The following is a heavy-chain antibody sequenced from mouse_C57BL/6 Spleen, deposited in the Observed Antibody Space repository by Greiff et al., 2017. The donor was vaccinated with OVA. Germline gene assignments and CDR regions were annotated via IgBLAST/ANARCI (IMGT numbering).Heavy chain of an antibody. D-gene: IGHD2-3*01. CDR2: IRSKSNNYAT. J-gene: IGHJ4*01. CDR3: GIHMKGYYAMDY. V-gene: IGHV10-1*01. Sequence: EVQLVESGGGLVQPKGSLKLSCAASGFSFNTYAMNWVRQAPGKGLEWVARIRSKSNNYATYYADSVKDRFTISRDDSESMLYLQMNNLKTEDTAMYYCGIHMKGYYAMDYWGKGTSVTVSS. CDR1: GFSFNTYA.